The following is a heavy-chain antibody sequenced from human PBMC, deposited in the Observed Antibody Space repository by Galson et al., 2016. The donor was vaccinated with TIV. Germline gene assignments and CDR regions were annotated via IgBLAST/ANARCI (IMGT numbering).Heavy chain of an antibody. D-gene: IGHD3-3*01. J-gene: IGHJ4*02. CDR1: GDSVSSDSAA. V-gene: IGHV6-1*01. CDR2: TYYRSKWYN. CDR3: ATATPSVFGVVMTLDY. Sequence: CAISGDSVSSDSAAWNWIRQSPSRGLEWLGRTYYRSKWYNDYAVAVKSRITITPDTSKNQFSLQLTSVTPEDTAVYYCATATPSVFGVVMTLDYWGQGTLVTVSS.